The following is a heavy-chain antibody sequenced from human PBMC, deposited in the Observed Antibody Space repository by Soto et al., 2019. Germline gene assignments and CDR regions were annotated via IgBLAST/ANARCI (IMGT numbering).Heavy chain of an antibody. CDR3: ARASILGAFDI. J-gene: IGHJ3*02. CDR1: GGSFSGYY. V-gene: IGHV4-34*01. D-gene: IGHD6-6*01. CDR2: INHSGST. Sequence: QVQLQQWGAGLLKPSETLSLTCAVYGGSFSGYYWSWIRQPPGKGLEWIGEINHSGSTNYNPSIKSRVTISVDTSKNQFSLKLSSVTAADTAVYYCARASILGAFDIWGQGTMVTVSS.